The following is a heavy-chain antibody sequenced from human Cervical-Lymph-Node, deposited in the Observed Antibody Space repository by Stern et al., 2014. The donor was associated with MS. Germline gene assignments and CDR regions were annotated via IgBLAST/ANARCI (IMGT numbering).Heavy chain of an antibody. CDR1: GFTFSSYS. CDR3: ARDRTGGAVAGSLDY. J-gene: IGHJ4*02. V-gene: IGHV3-48*01. CDR2: ISRSFSTI. Sequence: EVQLVESGGGLVQPGGSLRLSCAASGFTFSSYSMNWVRQAPGKGLEWVSYISRSFSTIYYADSVKGRFTISRDNAKNTLYLQMNNLSAEDTAVYFCARDRTGGAVAGSLDYWGQGILVTVSS. D-gene: IGHD6-19*01.